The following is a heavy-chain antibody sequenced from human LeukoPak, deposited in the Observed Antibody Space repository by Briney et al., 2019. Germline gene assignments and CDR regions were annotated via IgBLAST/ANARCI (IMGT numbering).Heavy chain of an antibody. J-gene: IGHJ4*02. D-gene: IGHD3-10*01. CDR3: AKDLLGYYYGSGSFG. CDR2: ISYDGSNK. V-gene: IGHV3-30*18. CDR1: GFTFSSYG. Sequence: LTGRSLRLSCAASGFTFSSYGMHWVRQAPGKGLEWVAVISYDGSNKYYADSVKGRFTISRDNSKNTLYLQMNSLRAEDTAVYYCAKDLLGYYYGSGSFGWGQGTLVTVSS.